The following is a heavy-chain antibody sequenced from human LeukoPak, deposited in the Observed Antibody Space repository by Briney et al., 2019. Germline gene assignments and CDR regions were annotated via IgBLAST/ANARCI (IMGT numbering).Heavy chain of an antibody. CDR3: ARDCTRKGSGSYCSGY. J-gene: IGHJ4*02. Sequence: SVKVSCKASGGTFSSYAISWVRQAPGQGLEWMGGIIPTLGIANYAQKFQGRVTITADKSTSTAYMELSSLRSEDTAVYYCARDCTRKGSGSYCSGYWGQGTLVTVSS. V-gene: IGHV1-69*10. CDR1: GGTFSSYA. CDR2: IIPTLGIA. D-gene: IGHD3-10*01.